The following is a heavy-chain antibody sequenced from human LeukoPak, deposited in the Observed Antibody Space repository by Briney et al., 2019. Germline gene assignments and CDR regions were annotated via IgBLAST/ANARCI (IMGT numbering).Heavy chain of an antibody. CDR2: ISYDGSNK. CDR3: ARVLYSGSYFDY. V-gene: IGHV3-30-3*01. CDR1: GFTFSSYA. D-gene: IGHD1-26*01. Sequence: PGRSLRLSCAASGFTFSSYAMHWVRQAPGKGLEWVAVISYDGSNKYYADSVKGRFTISRDNSKNTLYLQMNSLRAEDTAVYYCARVLYSGSYFDYWGQGTLVTVS. J-gene: IGHJ4*02.